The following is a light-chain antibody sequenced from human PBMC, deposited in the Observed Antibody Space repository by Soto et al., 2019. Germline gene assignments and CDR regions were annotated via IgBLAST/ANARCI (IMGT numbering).Light chain of an antibody. Sequence: QSVLTQPRSVSGSPGQSVTVSGIGTSSDVGGYNSVSWYQEHPGKAPKLMIYDVIKRPSGVPDRFSGSKSGNTASLTISGLLAEDEAHYYCCSYFGSSSYVFGTGTKVTVL. CDR2: DVI. CDR3: CSYFGSSSYV. J-gene: IGLJ1*01. V-gene: IGLV2-11*01. CDR1: SSDVGGYNS.